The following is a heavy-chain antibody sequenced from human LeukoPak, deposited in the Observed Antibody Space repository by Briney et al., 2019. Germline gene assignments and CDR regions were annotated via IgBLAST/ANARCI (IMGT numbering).Heavy chain of an antibody. CDR1: GYTFTGYY. V-gene: IGHV1-2*02. CDR3: ARVSVQYYYGSGSYYNVYFDY. J-gene: IGHJ4*02. CDR2: ISPNSGGT. Sequence: ASVKVSCKASGYTFTGYYMHWVRQAPEQGLEWMGWISPNSGGTNYAQKFQGRVTMTRDTSISTAYMELSRLRSDDTAVYYCARVSVQYYYGSGSYYNVYFDYWGQGTLVTVSS. D-gene: IGHD3-10*01.